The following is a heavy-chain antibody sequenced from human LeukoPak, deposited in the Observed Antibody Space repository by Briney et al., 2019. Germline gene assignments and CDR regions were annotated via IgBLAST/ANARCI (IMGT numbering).Heavy chain of an antibody. CDR3: TTSNYYDGAGFDY. V-gene: IGHV3-15*01. J-gene: IGHJ4*02. D-gene: IGHD3-22*01. Sequence: GGSLRLSCAASGFTFSNAWMSWVRQAPGKGLEWVGRIKSKTDGGTTDYAAPVKGRFTISRDDSKNTLYLQMNSLKTEDTAVSYCTTSNYYDGAGFDYWGQGTLVTVSS. CDR1: GFTFSNAW. CDR2: IKSKTDGGTT.